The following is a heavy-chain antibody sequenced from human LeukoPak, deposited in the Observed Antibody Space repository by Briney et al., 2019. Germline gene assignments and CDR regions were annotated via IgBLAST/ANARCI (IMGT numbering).Heavy chain of an antibody. V-gene: IGHV3-30*02. CDR2: IRYDGSNK. D-gene: IGHD6-13*01. CDR3: GKTSGYSSSWYWFDP. Sequence: PGRSLRLSCAASGFTFSSYGMHWVRQAPGKGLEWVAFIRYDGSNKYYADSVKGRFTISRDNSKNTLYLQMNSLRAEDTAVYYCGKTSGYSSSWYWFDPWGQGTLVSVSS. CDR1: GFTFSSYG. J-gene: IGHJ5*02.